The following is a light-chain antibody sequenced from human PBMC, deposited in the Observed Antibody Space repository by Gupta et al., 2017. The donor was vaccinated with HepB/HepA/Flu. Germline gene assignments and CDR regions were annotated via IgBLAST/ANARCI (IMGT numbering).Light chain of an antibody. CDR3: NSRDSSGNHLGV. CDR2: GKN. CDR1: SLRSYY. V-gene: IGLV3-19*01. J-gene: IGLJ2*01. Sequence: SSELPQDPAVSVALGPTVRITCQGDSLRSYYASWYQQKPGQAPVLLIYGKNNRPSGIPDRFSGSSSGNTASLTITGAQAEDEADYYCNSRDSSGNHLGVFGGGTKLTVL.